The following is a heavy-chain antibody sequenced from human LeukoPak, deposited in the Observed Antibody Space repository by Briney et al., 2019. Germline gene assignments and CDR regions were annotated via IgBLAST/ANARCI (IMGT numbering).Heavy chain of an antibody. CDR2: INHSGGT. J-gene: IGHJ6*02. V-gene: IGHV4-34*01. CDR3: GGLPSLHYYGMDV. Sequence: PSETLSLTCAVYGGSFSGYYWSWIRQPPGKGLEWIGEINHSGGTNYNPSLKSRVTISVDTSKNQFSLKLSSVTAADTAVYYCGGLPSLHYYGMDVWGQGTTVTVSS. CDR1: GGSFSGYY. D-gene: IGHD2-15*01.